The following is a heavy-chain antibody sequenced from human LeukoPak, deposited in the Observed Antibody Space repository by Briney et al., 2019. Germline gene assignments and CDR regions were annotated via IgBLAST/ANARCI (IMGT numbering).Heavy chain of an antibody. J-gene: IGHJ6*03. CDR3: ARPQYFYYMDV. Sequence: GGSLRLSCAASGFTFSTYWMTWVRQAPGKGLEWVANINQDGSGKYYVDSVKGRFTISRDDAKNSLYLQMNSLRAEDTAVYYCARPQYFYYMDVWGKGTTVTVSS. CDR1: GFTFSTYW. CDR2: INQDGSGK. V-gene: IGHV3-7*01.